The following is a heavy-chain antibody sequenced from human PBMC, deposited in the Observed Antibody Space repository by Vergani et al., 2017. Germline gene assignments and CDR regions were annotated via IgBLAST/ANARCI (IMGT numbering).Heavy chain of an antibody. Sequence: EVQLVESGGGLVQPGGSLRLTCVASGFTFNYYSMNWVRQAPGKGLEWLSYITSSSATIYYADSVQGRFTVSRDSATDSLYLHMNSLRAEDTAVYYCAREMSGYYPHYFDYWGQGTLVTVSS. V-gene: IGHV3-48*01. CDR1: GFTFNYYS. D-gene: IGHD3-3*01. CDR2: ITSSSATI. CDR3: AREMSGYYPHYFDY. J-gene: IGHJ4*02.